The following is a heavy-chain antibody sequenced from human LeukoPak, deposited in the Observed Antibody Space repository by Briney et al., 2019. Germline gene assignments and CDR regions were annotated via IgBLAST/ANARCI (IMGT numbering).Heavy chain of an antibody. CDR3: ASALAYCGGDCYPNYFDY. CDR2: ISAYNGNT. Sequence: GASVKVSCKASGYTFTSYGISWVRQAPGQGLEWMGWISAYNGNTNYAQKLQGRVTMTTDTSTSTAYMELSSLRSEDTAVYYCASALAYCGGDCYPNYFDYWGQGTLVTVSS. V-gene: IGHV1-18*01. J-gene: IGHJ4*02. CDR1: GYTFTSYG. D-gene: IGHD2-21*02.